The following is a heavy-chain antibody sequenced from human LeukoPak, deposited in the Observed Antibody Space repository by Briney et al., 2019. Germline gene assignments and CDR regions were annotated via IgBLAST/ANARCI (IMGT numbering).Heavy chain of an antibody. Sequence: SETLSLTCTVSGGSISSSSYYWGWIRQPPGKGLEWIGSIYYSGSTYYNPSLKSRVTISVDTSKNQFSLKLSSVTAADTAVYYCARGSHYPFDYWGQGTLVTVSS. CDR3: ARGSHYPFDY. CDR2: IYYSGST. V-gene: IGHV4-39*01. J-gene: IGHJ4*02. CDR1: GGSISSSSYY. D-gene: IGHD1-26*01.